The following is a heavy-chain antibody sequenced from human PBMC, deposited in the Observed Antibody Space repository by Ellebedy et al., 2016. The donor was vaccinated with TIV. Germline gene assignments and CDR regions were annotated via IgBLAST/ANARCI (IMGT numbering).Heavy chain of an antibody. CDR2: INSDGSST. CDR1: GFTFSSYW. D-gene: IGHD3-22*01. V-gene: IGHV3-74*01. Sequence: GESLKISCAASGFTFSSYWMHWVRQAPGKGLVWVSRINSDGSSTSYADSVKGRFTISRDNAKNTLYLQMNSLRAEDTAVYYCAREGYYDSSGYYGAFDIWGQGTMVTVSS. J-gene: IGHJ3*02. CDR3: AREGYYDSSGYYGAFDI.